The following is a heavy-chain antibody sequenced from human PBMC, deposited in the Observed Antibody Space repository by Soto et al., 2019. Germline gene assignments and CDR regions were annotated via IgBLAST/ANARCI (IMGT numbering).Heavy chain of an antibody. CDR2: ISWNSGSI. V-gene: IGHV3-9*01. J-gene: IGHJ3*02. CDR1: GFTFDDYA. D-gene: IGHD3-10*01. Sequence: GGSLRLSCAASGFTFDDYAMHWVRQAPGKGLEWVSGISWNSGSIGYADSVKGRFTISRDNAKNSLYLQMNSLRAEDTALYYCAKDLVRGAFDIWGQGTMVTVSS. CDR3: AKDLVRGAFDI.